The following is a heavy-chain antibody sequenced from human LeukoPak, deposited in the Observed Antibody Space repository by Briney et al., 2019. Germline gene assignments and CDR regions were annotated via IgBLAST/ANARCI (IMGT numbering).Heavy chain of an antibody. CDR2: ISGSGGDT. Sequence: PGGSLRLSCAASGFTFSSYAISWVRQAPGKGLEWVSSISGSGGDTYYADSVRGRFTISRDNSKNTLYLQMNSLRSEDTAVYYCARARKTYSSGWHDHAFDIWGQGTMVTVSS. J-gene: IGHJ3*02. CDR3: ARARKTYSSGWHDHAFDI. CDR1: GFTFSSYA. D-gene: IGHD6-19*01. V-gene: IGHV3-23*01.